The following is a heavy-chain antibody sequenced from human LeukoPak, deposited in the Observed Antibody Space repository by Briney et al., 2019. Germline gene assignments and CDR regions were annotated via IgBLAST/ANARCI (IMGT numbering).Heavy chain of an antibody. D-gene: IGHD5-24*01. CDR3: ARDLRAFRDGYKNPNYYLDY. J-gene: IGHJ4*02. Sequence: ASVKVSCKAYDYTFTSYGISRVRQVPGQGLEWMGRFSAYNGNTKYAQKLQGRVTMTTDTSTRTAYMELRSLRSDDTAVYYCARDLRAFRDGYKNPNYYLDYWGQGTLVTVSS. CDR2: FSAYNGNT. V-gene: IGHV1-18*01. CDR1: DYTFTSYG.